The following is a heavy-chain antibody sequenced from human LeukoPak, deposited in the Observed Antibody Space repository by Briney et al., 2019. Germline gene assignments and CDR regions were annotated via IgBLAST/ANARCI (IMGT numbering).Heavy chain of an antibody. CDR3: ARGIYDFWSGYYVDY. J-gene: IGHJ4*02. CDR2: IWYDGSNK. CDR1: GFTFSSYD. V-gene: IGHV3-33*08. Sequence: PGGSLRLSCAVSGFTFSSYDMRWVRQAPGKGREWVAVIWYDGSNKYYADSVKGRFTISRDNSKNTLYLQMNSLRAEDTAVYYCARGIYDFWSGYYVDYWGQGTLVTVSS. D-gene: IGHD3-3*01.